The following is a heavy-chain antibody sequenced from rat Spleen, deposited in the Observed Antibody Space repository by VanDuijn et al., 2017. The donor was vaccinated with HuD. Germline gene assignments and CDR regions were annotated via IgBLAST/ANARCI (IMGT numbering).Heavy chain of an antibody. D-gene: IGHD1-11*01. CDR2: ITNTGGST. Sequence: EVQLVESGGGLVQPGRSLKLSCVASGFTFNNYWMTWIRQAPGKGLEWVASITNTGGSTYYPDSVKGRFTISRDNAKSTLYLQMNSLRSEDTATYYCARQEDYGGYSRDYFGYWGQGVVVTVSS. J-gene: IGHJ2*01. CDR3: ARQEDYGGYSRDYFGY. CDR1: GFTFNNYW. V-gene: IGHV5-31*01.